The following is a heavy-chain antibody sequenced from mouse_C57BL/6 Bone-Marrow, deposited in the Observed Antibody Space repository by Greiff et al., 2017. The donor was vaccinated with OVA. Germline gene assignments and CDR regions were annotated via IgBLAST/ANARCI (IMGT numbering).Heavy chain of an antibody. Sequence: VQLQQSGAELARPGASVKLSCKASGYTFTSYGISWVKQRTGQGLEWIGEIYPRSGNTYYNEQFKGKATLTAGKSSSTAYMELRSLTSEDSAVYFCARGGTLWHFDYWGQGTTLTVSS. D-gene: IGHD1-1*02. CDR1: GYTFTSYG. CDR3: ARGGTLWHFDY. CDR2: IYPRSGNT. V-gene: IGHV1-81*01. J-gene: IGHJ2*01.